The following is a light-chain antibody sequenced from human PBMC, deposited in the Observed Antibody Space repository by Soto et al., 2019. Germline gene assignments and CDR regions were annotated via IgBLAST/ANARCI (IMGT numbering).Light chain of an antibody. J-gene: IGLJ3*02. CDR3: AAWDDSLNGPM. CDR2: GNS. CDR1: SSNIGAGYD. V-gene: IGLV1-40*01. Sequence: QSVLTQPPSVSGAPGQRVTISCTGSSSNIGAGYDVHWYQQLPGTAPKLLIYGNSNRPSGVPDRFSGSKSGTSASLAITGLQSEDEAEYYCAAWDDSLNGPMFGGGTQLTVL.